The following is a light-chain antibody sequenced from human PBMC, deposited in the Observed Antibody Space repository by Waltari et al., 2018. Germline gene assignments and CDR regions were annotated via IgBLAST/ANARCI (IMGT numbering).Light chain of an antibody. V-gene: IGLV2-14*01. CDR3: SSYTSSSTLV. CDR2: DVS. J-gene: IGLJ3*02. CDR1: SSYAGGYNY. Sequence: QSALPQPASVSGPPGQAIPISSTGTSSYAGGYNYVSWYQQHPGKSPKLMIYDVSKRPSGVSNRFSGSKSGNTASLTISGLQAEDEADYYCSSYTSSSTLVFGGGTKLTVL.